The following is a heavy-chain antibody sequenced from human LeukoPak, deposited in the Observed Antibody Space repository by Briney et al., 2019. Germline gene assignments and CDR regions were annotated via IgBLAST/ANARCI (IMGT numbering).Heavy chain of an antibody. CDR2: IYSSGST. V-gene: IGHV4-4*07. Sequence: SETLSLTCTVSGGSISSYYWSWIRQPAGKGLEWIGRIYSSGSTNYNPSLKSRVTMSVDTSKNQFSLKMSSVTAADTAVYYCARGQYHLLYWYFDLWGRGTLVTVSS. J-gene: IGHJ2*01. CDR1: GGSISSYY. CDR3: ARGQYHLLYWYFDL. D-gene: IGHD2-2*01.